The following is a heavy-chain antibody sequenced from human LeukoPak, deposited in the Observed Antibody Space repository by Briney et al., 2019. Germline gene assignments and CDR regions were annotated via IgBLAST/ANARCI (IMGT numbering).Heavy chain of an antibody. D-gene: IGHD3-10*02. CDR1: GGSISGNY. J-gene: IGHJ4*02. CDR3: ARPPFMSPFDY. CDR2: IYHTGHT. Sequence: SETLSLTCTVSGGSISGNYWSWIRQPPGEGLEWLGYIYHTGHTHYNPSLKNRVTMSMDTSKSQLSLKMNSVTAADTAVYYCARPPFMSPFDYWGQGTLVTVSS. V-gene: IGHV4-59*08.